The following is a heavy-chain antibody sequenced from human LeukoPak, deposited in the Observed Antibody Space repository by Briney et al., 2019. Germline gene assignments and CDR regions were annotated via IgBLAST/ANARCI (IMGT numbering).Heavy chain of an antibody. D-gene: IGHD6-19*01. V-gene: IGHV3-23*01. CDR1: GFTFSSYA. CDR3: AKDLQAGIAVAGKYFQH. CDR2: ISGSGGST. Sequence: PGGSLRLSCAASGFTFSSYAMSWVRQAPGKGLEWVSAISGSGGSTYYADSVKGRFTISRDNSKNMLYLQMNSLRAEDTAVYYCAKDLQAGIAVAGKYFQHWGQGTLVTVSS. J-gene: IGHJ1*01.